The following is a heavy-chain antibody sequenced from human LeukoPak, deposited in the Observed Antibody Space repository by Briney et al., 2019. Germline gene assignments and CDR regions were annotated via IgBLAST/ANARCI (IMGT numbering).Heavy chain of an antibody. Sequence: GASVKVSCKASGYTFTSYGISWVRQAPGQGLEWMGWISAYNGNTNYAQKLQGRVTMTTDTSTSTAYMELRSLRSDVSAVYYCASFGMGLWFGELFYAYWGQGTLVTVSS. CDR2: ISAYNGNT. J-gene: IGHJ4*02. D-gene: IGHD3-10*01. CDR1: GYTFTSYG. V-gene: IGHV1-18*01. CDR3: ASFGMGLWFGELFYAY.